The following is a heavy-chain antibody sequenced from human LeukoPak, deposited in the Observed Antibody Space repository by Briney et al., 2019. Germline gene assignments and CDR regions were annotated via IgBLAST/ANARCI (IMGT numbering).Heavy chain of an antibody. CDR3: ARDLVDYTDYYYYGMDV. V-gene: IGHV4-31*03. D-gene: IGHD4-11*01. CDR2: IYYSGST. J-gene: IGHJ6*02. Sequence: SQTLSLTCTVSGGSISSGGYYWSWIRQHPGKGLEWIGYIYYSGSTYYNPSLKSRVTISVDTSKNQFSLKLSSVTAADTAVYYCARDLVDYTDYYYYGMDVWGQGTTVTVSS. CDR1: GGSISSGGYY.